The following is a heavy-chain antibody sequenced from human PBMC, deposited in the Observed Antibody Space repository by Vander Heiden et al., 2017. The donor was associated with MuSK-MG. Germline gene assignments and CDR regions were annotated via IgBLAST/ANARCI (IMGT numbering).Heavy chain of an antibody. CDR2: LYSGGHT. CDR3: ARLLPTKYLDH. Sequence: EVQVMESGGGLIQPGGSLRLSCAASGFTVSSNYMSWVRQAPGKGLEWVSILYSGGHTNYADSVTGRFTISRDDSKNTLYLQMNSLRAEDTATYYCARLLPTKYLDHWGQGTLVTVSS. CDR1: GFTVSSNY. D-gene: IGHD2-2*01. V-gene: IGHV3-53*01. J-gene: IGHJ4*02.